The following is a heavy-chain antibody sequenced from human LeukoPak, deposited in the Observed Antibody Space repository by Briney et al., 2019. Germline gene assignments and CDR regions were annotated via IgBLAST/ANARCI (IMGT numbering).Heavy chain of an antibody. D-gene: IGHD5-12*01. Sequence: GGSLRLSCAASGFTFDDYAMHWVRQAPGKGLEWVSGIRWNSGSMDYADSVKGRFTISRDNAKNSLYLQMNSLRVEDTALYYCAKDIASVATIGVDYWGQGTLVTVSS. V-gene: IGHV3-9*01. CDR2: IRWNSGSM. CDR1: GFTFDDYA. CDR3: AKDIASVATIGVDY. J-gene: IGHJ4*02.